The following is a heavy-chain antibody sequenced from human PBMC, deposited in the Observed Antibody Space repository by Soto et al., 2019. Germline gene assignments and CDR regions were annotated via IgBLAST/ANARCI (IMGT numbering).Heavy chain of an antibody. CDR2: IYYSGST. CDR3: ATARRYCSGGSCYSRPYGMDV. V-gene: IGHV4-59*01. Sequence: SETLSLTCTVSGGSISSYYWSWIRQPPGKGLEWIGYIYYSGSTNHNPSLKSRVTISVDTSKNQFSLKLSSVTAADTAVYYCATARRYCSGGSCYSRPYGMDVWGQGTTVTVSS. D-gene: IGHD2-15*01. CDR1: GGSISSYY. J-gene: IGHJ6*02.